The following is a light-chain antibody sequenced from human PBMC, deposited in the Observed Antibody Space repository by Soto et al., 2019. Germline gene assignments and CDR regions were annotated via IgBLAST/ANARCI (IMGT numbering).Light chain of an antibody. Sequence: EIVLTQSPGTLSLSPGARATLSCRASQSVGRNYLAWYKQKPGQAPRLLIYGASSRATGIPDTFSGSGSGTDFTRTISRLEPEDFAVYYCQQYASSPLTFGGGTKVEIK. CDR1: QSVGRNY. J-gene: IGKJ4*01. CDR2: GAS. CDR3: QQYASSPLT. V-gene: IGKV3-20*01.